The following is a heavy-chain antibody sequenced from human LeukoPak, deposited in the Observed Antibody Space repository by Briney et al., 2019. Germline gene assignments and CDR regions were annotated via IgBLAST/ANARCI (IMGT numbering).Heavy chain of an antibody. J-gene: IGHJ4*02. Sequence: SETLSLTCTVSGDSFSNSDFFWGWIRQPPGKGLEWIANINYSGTIYYNPSLKSRVTMSRDTSKNQFSLEVTSVTAADTAVYYCARLDGSVAHISGSYPEFWGQGILVTVSS. CDR2: INYSGTI. CDR3: ARLDGSVAHISGSYPEF. D-gene: IGHD3-10*01. CDR1: GDSFSNSDFF. V-gene: IGHV4-39*01.